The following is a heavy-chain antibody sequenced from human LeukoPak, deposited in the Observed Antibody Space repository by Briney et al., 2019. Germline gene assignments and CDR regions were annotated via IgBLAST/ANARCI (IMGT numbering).Heavy chain of an antibody. D-gene: IGHD3-9*01. CDR2: ISAYNGDT. J-gene: IGHJ4*02. V-gene: IGHV1-18*01. CDR1: GYTFTSYG. Sequence: ASVKASCKASGYTFTSYGISWVRQAPGQGLEWMGWISAYNGDTNYAQKLQGRVTMTTDTSTSTAYMELRSLRSDDTAVYYCARVDDILTGFDYWGQGTLVTVSS. CDR3: ARVDDILTGFDY.